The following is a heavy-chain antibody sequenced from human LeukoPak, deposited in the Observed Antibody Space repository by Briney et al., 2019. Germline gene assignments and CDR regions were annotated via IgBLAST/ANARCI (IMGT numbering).Heavy chain of an antibody. J-gene: IGHJ4*02. D-gene: IGHD3-10*01. V-gene: IGHV3-11*01. Sequence: GGSLRLSCAASGFTFSDYYMSWIRQAPGKGLEWVSYISSSSYTIYYADSVKGRFTISRDNAKNSVYLQMNSLRAEDTAVYYCAKVHPRLLWFGELPYYFDYWGQGTLVTVSS. CDR2: ISSSSYTI. CDR1: GFTFSDYY. CDR3: AKVHPRLLWFGELPYYFDY.